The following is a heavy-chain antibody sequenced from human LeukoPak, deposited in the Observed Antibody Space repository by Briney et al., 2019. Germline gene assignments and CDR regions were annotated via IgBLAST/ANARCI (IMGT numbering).Heavy chain of an antibody. D-gene: IGHD3-10*01. V-gene: IGHV1-18*01. Sequence: ASVKVSCKASGYTFISYGISWVRQAPGQGLEWMGWISAYNGNTNYAQKLQGRVTMTTDTSTSTAYMELRSLRSDDTAVYYCAREAYDSGSFRTDYYYMDVWGKGTTVTISS. CDR1: GYTFISYG. CDR3: AREAYDSGSFRTDYYYMDV. CDR2: ISAYNGNT. J-gene: IGHJ6*03.